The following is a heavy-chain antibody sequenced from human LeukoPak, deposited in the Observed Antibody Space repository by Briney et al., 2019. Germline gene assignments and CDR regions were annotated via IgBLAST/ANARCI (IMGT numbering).Heavy chain of an antibody. CDR1: GYTFTGYY. V-gene: IGHV1-2*02. D-gene: IGHD1-26*01. CDR2: INPNSGGT. Sequence: GASVKVSCKASGYTFTGYYMHWVRQAPGQGLEWMGWINPNSGGTNYAQKFQGRVTMTRDTSISTAYMELRRLRSDDTAVYYCARVLGWELDDAFDIWGQGTMVTVSS. CDR3: ARVLGWELDDAFDI. J-gene: IGHJ3*02.